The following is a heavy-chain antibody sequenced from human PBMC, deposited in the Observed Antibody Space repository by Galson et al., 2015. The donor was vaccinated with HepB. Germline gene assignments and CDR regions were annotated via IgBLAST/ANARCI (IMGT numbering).Heavy chain of an antibody. CDR3: ARDRSSGWYKRYYFDY. CDR1: GFTFSSYS. V-gene: IGHV3-48*04. CDR2: ISSSSSTI. Sequence: SLRLSCAASGFTFSSYSMNWVRQAPGKGLEWVSYISSSSSTIYYADSVKGRFTISRDNAKNSLYLQMNSLRAEDTAVYYRARDRSSGWYKRYYFDYWGQGTLVTVSS. J-gene: IGHJ4*02. D-gene: IGHD6-19*01.